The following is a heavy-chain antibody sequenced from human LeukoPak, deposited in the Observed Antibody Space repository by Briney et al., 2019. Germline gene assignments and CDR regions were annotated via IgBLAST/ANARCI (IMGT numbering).Heavy chain of an antibody. CDR2: INHSGST. CDR3: ARRRLEILWGSYRYPPYYFDY. J-gene: IGHJ4*02. V-gene: IGHV4-34*01. D-gene: IGHD3-16*02. CDR1: GGSFSGYY. Sequence: SETLSLTCAVYGGSFSGYYWSWIRQPPGKGLEWIGEINHSGSTNYNPSLKSRVTISVDTSKNQFSLKLSSGTAADTAVYYCARRRLEILWGSYRYPPYYFDYWGQGTLVTVSS.